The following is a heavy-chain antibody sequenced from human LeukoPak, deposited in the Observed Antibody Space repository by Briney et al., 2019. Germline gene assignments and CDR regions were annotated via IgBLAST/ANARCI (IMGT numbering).Heavy chain of an antibody. V-gene: IGHV1-2*02. CDR2: INPNSGGT. D-gene: IGHD3-22*01. CDR1: GYTFTGYY. CDR3: ASDSQTYDSSGHFDY. Sequence: ASVKVSCKASGYTFTGYYMHWVRQAPGQGLEWMGWINPNSGGTNYAQKFQGRVTMTRDTSISTAYMELRRLRSDDTAVYYCASDSQTYDSSGHFDYWGQGTLVTVSS. J-gene: IGHJ4*02.